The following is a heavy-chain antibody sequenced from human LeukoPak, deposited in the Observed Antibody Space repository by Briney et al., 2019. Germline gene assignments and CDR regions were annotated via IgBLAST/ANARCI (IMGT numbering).Heavy chain of an antibody. Sequence: GGSLRLSCEASGFIFSRDSMNWVRQAPGKGLEWISYISHDSGVRYYADSVRGRFTISRDNAKNSLYLQMNSLRAEDTAVYYCARAGAVAGTLYYFDYWGQGTLVTVSS. V-gene: IGHV3-48*04. CDR2: ISHDSGVR. CDR3: ARAGAVAGTLYYFDY. J-gene: IGHJ4*02. D-gene: IGHD6-19*01. CDR1: GFIFSRDS.